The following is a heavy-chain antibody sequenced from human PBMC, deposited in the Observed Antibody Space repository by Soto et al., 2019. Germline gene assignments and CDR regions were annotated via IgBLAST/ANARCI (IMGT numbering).Heavy chain of an antibody. J-gene: IGHJ2*01. V-gene: IGHV1-69*08. Sequence: QVQLVQSGAEVKKPGSSVKVSCKASGGTFTSYTISWVRQAPGQGLEWMGRIIPILNIPNYAQKFQGRVTITADKSTSTTYMELSSLRSDDTAVYYGARDEGASYNLWYFDLWGRGTLVTVSS. CDR1: GGTFTSYT. CDR2: IIPILNIP. D-gene: IGHD1-20*01. CDR3: ARDEGASYNLWYFDL.